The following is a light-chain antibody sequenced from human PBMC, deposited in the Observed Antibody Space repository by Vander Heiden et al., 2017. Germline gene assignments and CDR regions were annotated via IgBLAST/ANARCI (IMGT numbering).Light chain of an antibody. CDR3: QAWDSFVV. J-gene: IGLJ2*01. CDR1: KLGDKY. Sequence: EVAYPPSLAVSPGQTASITCSGDKLGDKYAYWYQQKPGQSPVLVIYQDSKRPSGIPERFSGSNSGNTATLTISGTHTMDEADYYCQAWDSFVVFGGGTKLTVL. CDR2: QDS. V-gene: IGLV3-1*01.